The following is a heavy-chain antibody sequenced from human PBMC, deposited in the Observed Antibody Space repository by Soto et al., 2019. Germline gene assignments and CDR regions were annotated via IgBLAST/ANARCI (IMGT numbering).Heavy chain of an antibody. CDR1: GGSLSPYY. J-gene: IGHJ5*02. Sequence: SETLSLTCGVYGGSLSPYYWSWIRQTPGKGLEWIAEINHSGTINYNPSLESRVTISIDTSRNQFSLKLTSVTAADTAVYYCARWYYDFWSGLFTHYFDPWGQGTQVTVSS. V-gene: IGHV4-34*01. CDR3: ARWYYDFWSGLFTHYFDP. CDR2: INHSGTI. D-gene: IGHD3-3*01.